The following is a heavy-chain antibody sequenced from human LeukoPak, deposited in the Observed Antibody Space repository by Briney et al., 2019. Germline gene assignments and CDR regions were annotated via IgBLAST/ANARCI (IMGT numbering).Heavy chain of an antibody. CDR1: GGSISSSSYY. CDR3: ARRYNYGYY. V-gene: IGHV4-39*01. Sequence: SETLSLTCTVSGGSISSSSYYWGWIRQPPGKGLEWIASIYYSGNTYYNPSLKSRVTMSVDTSKNQFSLKRSSVTAADTAVYYCARRYNYGYYWGQGTLVTVSS. CDR2: IYYSGNT. D-gene: IGHD5-18*01. J-gene: IGHJ4*02.